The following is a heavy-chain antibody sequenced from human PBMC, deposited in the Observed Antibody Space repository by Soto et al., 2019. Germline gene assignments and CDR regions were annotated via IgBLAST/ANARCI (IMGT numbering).Heavy chain of an antibody. J-gene: IGHJ6*02. CDR1: GFTFSSYS. CDR3: ARWGYYDGSGYFLTSTDYYYGMDV. CDR2: ISSSSSTI. D-gene: IGHD3-22*01. Sequence: ESGGGLVQPGGSLRLSCAASGFTFSSYSMNWVRQAPGKGLEWVSYISSSSSTIYYADSVKGRFTISRDNAKNSLYLQMNSLRAEDTAVYYCARWGYYDGSGYFLTSTDYYYGMDVWGQGTTVTVSS. V-gene: IGHV3-48*01.